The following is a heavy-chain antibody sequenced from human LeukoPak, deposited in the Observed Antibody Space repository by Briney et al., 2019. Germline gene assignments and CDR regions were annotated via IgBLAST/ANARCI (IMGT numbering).Heavy chain of an antibody. Sequence: ASVNVSCEASGYTVTSYYMLWVRHPPGRGLVWVGWINPNSGGTKYEQKFQRRLTMTRNMSISKAYMERSRLRSDDTAVYSCERGAQGYYYYGMDVWGQGTTVTVSS. CDR1: GYTVTSYY. CDR3: ERGAQGYYYYGMDV. J-gene: IGHJ6*02. CDR2: INPNSGGT. V-gene: IGHV1-2*02.